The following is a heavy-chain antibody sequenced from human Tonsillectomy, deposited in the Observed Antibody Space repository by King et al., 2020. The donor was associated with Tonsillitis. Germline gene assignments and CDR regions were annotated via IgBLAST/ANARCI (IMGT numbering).Heavy chain of an antibody. CDR2: INHSGST. CDR1: GGSFSGYS. CDR3: ATSTTYHSPDCSSSSCPNWFDP. J-gene: IGHJ5*02. Sequence: VQLQQWGAGLLKPSETLSLTCAVYGGSFSGYSWSWIRQPPGKGLECIVEINHSGSTNYNPSLKSRVTMSVDTSKNQFSLKLSSVTAADTAVYYCATSTTYHSPDCSSSSCPNWFDPWGQGTLVTVSS. V-gene: IGHV4-34*01. D-gene: IGHD2-2*01.